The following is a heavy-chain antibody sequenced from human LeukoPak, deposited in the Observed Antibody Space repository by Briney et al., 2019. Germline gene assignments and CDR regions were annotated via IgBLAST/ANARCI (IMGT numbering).Heavy chain of an antibody. CDR3: ARGRFRFIMGVGDHYYIDV. D-gene: IGHD2-21*02. Sequence: SETLSLTCAVYGGSMIGYHWTWIRQPPGQGLEWIGEVKDSGNPYYNSSLKSRLTISLDTSKNQFSLKLSSVTAADTALYYCARGRFRFIMGVGDHYYIDVWGEGTTVTVSS. CDR1: GGSMIGYH. V-gene: IGHV4-34*01. J-gene: IGHJ6*03. CDR2: VKDSGNP.